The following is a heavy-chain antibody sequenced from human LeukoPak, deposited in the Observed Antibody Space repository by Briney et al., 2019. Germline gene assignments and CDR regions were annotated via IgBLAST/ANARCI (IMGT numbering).Heavy chain of an antibody. CDR3: ARLVGKIQSVTPRYFDY. Sequence: GESLQISCEASGYNFATNWIGWVRQMPGKGPEWMGIVWPDDSDTRYSSSFQGQVTISAHKSTSATYLQWSSLKASDTAIYYYARLVGKIQSVTPRYFDYWGQGTLVTVSS. V-gene: IGHV5-51*01. J-gene: IGHJ4*02. D-gene: IGHD2-15*01. CDR2: VWPDDSDT. CDR1: GYNFATNW.